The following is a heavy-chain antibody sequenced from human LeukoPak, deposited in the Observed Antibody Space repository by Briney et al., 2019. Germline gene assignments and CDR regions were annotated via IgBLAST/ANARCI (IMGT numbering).Heavy chain of an antibody. CDR3: ARDVSGYYLY. V-gene: IGHV4-59*01. Sequence: SETLSLTCTVSGGSISSYYWSWIRQPPGRGLEWIGYIYYSGSTNYNPSLKSRVTISVDTSKNQFSLKLSSVTAADTAVYYCARDVSGYYLYWGQGTLVTVSS. J-gene: IGHJ4*02. CDR1: GGSISSYY. D-gene: IGHD3-22*01. CDR2: IYYSGST.